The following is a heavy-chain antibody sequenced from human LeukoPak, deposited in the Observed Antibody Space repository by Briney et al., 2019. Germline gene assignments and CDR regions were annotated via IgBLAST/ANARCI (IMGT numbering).Heavy chain of an antibody. Sequence: GGSLRLSCTASGFTFGDYAMSWVRQAPGKGLEWVGFIRSKAYGGTTEYAASVKGRFTISRDDSKSIAYLQMNSLKTEDTAVYYCLGRSPYCSGGSCYLDPYYFDYWGQGTLVTVSS. J-gene: IGHJ4*02. CDR1: GFTFGDYA. CDR2: IRSKAYGGTT. CDR3: LGRSPYCSGGSCYLDPYYFDY. V-gene: IGHV3-49*04. D-gene: IGHD2-15*01.